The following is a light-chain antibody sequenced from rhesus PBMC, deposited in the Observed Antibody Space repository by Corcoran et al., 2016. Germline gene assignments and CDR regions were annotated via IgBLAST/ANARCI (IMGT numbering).Light chain of an antibody. CDR1: QGISSW. CDR3: LQYSRSPWT. J-gene: IGKJ1*01. V-gene: IGKV1-22*01. Sequence: DIQMTQSPSSLSASVGDKVTITCRASQGISSWLAWYQQKPGKAPKLLIYKASRLQSGVPSRFSGSGSGTDFTLTISSLQPEDFATYYCLQYSRSPWTFGQGTKVEIK. CDR2: KAS.